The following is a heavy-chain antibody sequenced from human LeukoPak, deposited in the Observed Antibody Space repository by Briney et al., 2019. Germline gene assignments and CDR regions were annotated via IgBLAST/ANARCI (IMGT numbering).Heavy chain of an antibody. CDR3: ARGRNPRTAGYCSGGSCYRIGMDV. V-gene: IGHV4-34*01. D-gene: IGHD2-15*01. Sequence: SETLSLTCAVYGGSFSGYYWSWNRQSPGKGLEWIGEINHSGSTNYNPSLKSRVTISVDTSKNQFSLKLSSVTAADTAVYYCARGRNPRTAGYCSGGSCYRIGMDVWGQGTTVTVSS. CDR2: INHSGST. J-gene: IGHJ6*02. CDR1: GGSFSGYY.